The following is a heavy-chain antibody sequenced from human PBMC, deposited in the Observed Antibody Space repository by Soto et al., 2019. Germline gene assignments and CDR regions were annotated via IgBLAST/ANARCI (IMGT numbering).Heavy chain of an antibody. D-gene: IGHD3-10*01. J-gene: IGHJ6*03. CDR3: AIGDYSGSGSYYSYMDV. Sequence: PGGSLRLSCAAPGFTFSSYGMHWVRQAPGKRREWVAVIWYDGSNKYYADSVKGRFTISRDDSKYTLYLQMNSLRAVDTAVDYCAIGDYSGSGSYYSYMDVRGKGTTVTV. CDR1: GFTFSSYG. V-gene: IGHV3-33*01. CDR2: IWYDGSNK.